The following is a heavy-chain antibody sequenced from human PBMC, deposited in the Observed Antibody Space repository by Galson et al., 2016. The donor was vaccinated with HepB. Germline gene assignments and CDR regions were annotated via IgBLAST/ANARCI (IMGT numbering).Heavy chain of an antibody. CDR3: ATRISPRPFDI. CDR1: GASVSSGGYH. V-gene: IGHV4-61*02. J-gene: IGHJ3*02. CDR2: IFTYGST. Sequence: TLSLTCSVSGASVSSGGYHWIWIRQSAGKGLGWVGRIFTYGSTNYNPSLRSRATVSLDTSKNQFSLRLDSMTAADSGIYYCATRISPRPFDIWGRGTMVTVSS. D-gene: IGHD6-6*01.